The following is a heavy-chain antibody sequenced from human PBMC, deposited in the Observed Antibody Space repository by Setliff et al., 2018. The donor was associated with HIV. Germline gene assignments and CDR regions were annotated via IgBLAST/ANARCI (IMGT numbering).Heavy chain of an antibody. Sequence: PSETLSLTCAVSGASINTINHLWDWIRQPPGKGLEWIGSIHYSGTTNYNPSLKSRLTISIDTSKTQFSLKLSSLTAADTAVYYCARGRTGHDYWGQGTLVTVSS. J-gene: IGHJ4*02. CDR2: IHYSGTT. CDR1: GASINTINHL. V-gene: IGHV4-39*07. CDR3: ARGRTGHDY.